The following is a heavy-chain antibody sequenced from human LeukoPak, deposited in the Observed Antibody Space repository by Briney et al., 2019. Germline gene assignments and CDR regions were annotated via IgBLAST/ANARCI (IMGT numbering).Heavy chain of an antibody. J-gene: IGHJ4*02. Sequence: SETLSLTCTVSGGSTSSDHWSWIRQPPEKGLEWNGGISYRGSTNYNPSLKSRVSISIDTSKRHFSLKLTSVTAADTAVYYCARGRGLGVITPYSDSWGQGTLVTVSS. CDR3: ARGRGLGVITPYSDS. CDR1: GGSTSSDH. V-gene: IGHV4-59*08. CDR2: ISYRGST. D-gene: IGHD3-16*02.